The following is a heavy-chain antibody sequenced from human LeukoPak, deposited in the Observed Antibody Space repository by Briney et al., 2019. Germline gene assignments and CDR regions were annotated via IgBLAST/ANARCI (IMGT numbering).Heavy chain of an antibody. D-gene: IGHD2-15*01. CDR1: GGSFSGYY. V-gene: IGHV4-31*11. CDR2: IYYSGST. CDR3: ARGYCSGGSCYSVRPHFDY. J-gene: IGHJ4*02. Sequence: SETLSLTCAVYGGSFSGYYWSWIRQHPGKGLEWIGYIYYSGSTYYNPSLKSRVTISVDTSKNQFSLKLSSVTAADTAVYHCARGYCSGGSCYSVRPHFDYWGQGTLVTVSS.